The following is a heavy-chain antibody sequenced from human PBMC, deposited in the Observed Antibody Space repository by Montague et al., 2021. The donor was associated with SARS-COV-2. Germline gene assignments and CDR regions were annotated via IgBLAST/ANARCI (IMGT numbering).Heavy chain of an antibody. CDR2: MSGSGVIR. V-gene: IGHV3-23*01. CDR1: GFMFSNYA. J-gene: IGHJ6*02. CDR3: AKDTATIRIAVALMDV. D-gene: IGHD6-19*01. Sequence: SLRLSCAASGFMFSNYAMTWVRQAPGKGLEWVSTMSGSGVIRDYADPVKGRFTISRDSSKNTLYLQMNSLGVEDTAVYYCAKDTATIRIAVALMDVWGQGTTVTVSS.